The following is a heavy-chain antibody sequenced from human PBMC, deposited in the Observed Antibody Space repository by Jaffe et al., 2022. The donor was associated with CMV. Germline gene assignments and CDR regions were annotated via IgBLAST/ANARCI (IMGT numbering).Heavy chain of an antibody. CDR2: MNPNSGNT. D-gene: IGHD1-20*01. CDR1: GYTFTSYD. Sequence: QVQLVQSGAEVKKPGASVKVSCKASGYTFTSYDINWVRQATGQGLEWMGWMNPNSGNTGYAQKFQGRVTMTRNTSISTAYMELSSLRSEDTAVYYCARALPNWNPYYYYGMDVWGQGTTVTVSS. V-gene: IGHV1-8*01. CDR3: ARALPNWNPYYYYGMDV. J-gene: IGHJ6*02.